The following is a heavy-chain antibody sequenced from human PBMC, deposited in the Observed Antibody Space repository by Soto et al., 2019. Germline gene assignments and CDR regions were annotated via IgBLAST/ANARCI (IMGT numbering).Heavy chain of an antibody. CDR3: TTSVTGTPRAIDY. D-gene: IGHD1-7*01. CDR2: IKSTTDGGRT. Sequence: KPGGSLRLSCAASGFTFNEAWMSWVRQAPGKGLEWVGRIKSTTDGGRTDYAAPVKGRFTISRDDSENILYLQMNSLKTEDTAVYYCTTSVTGTPRAIDYWGQGTLVTVSS. J-gene: IGHJ4*02. V-gene: IGHV3-15*01. CDR1: GFTFNEAW.